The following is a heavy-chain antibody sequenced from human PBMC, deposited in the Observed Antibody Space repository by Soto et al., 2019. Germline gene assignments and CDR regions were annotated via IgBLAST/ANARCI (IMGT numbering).Heavy chain of an antibody. J-gene: IGHJ5*02. CDR2: IYWDGDK. Sequence: QINLKESAPTVVKPTQTLTLTCTFSGFSLSTSGAAVGWIRQPPGRALEWVALIYWDGDKRYNRYNPSLDGGVSVTLDTSKIQVAPTLTNVDPADTATYFCAHRAGMTMFGLVIDNGVWFDPWGQGTRVIVSS. D-gene: IGHD3-10*02. CDR1: GFSLSTSGAA. V-gene: IGHV2-5*02. CDR3: AHRAGMTMFGLVIDNGVWFDP.